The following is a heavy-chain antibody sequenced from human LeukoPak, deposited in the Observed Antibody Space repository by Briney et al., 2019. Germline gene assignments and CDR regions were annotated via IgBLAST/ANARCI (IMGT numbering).Heavy chain of an antibody. Sequence: GESLKISCKGSGYSFTSYWIGWVRQMPGKGLEWMGIIYPGDSDTRYSPSLQGQVTISADKSISTAYLQWSSLKASDTAMYYCARQALYGSGIGWFDPWGQGTLVTVSS. D-gene: IGHD3-10*01. V-gene: IGHV5-51*01. J-gene: IGHJ5*02. CDR3: ARQALYGSGIGWFDP. CDR2: IYPGDSDT. CDR1: GYSFTSYW.